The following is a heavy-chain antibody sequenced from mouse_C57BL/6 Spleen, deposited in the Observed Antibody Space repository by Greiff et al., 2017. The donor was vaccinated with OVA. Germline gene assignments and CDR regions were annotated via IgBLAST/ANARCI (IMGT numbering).Heavy chain of an antibody. Sequence: QVHVKQSGAELVRPGASVTLSCKASGYTFTDYEMHWVKQTPVHGLEWIGAIDPETGGTAYNQKFKGKAILTADKSSSTAYMELRSLTSEDSAVYYCTRWEDGYWFAYWGQGTLVTVSA. D-gene: IGHD2-3*01. J-gene: IGHJ3*01. V-gene: IGHV1-15*01. CDR1: GYTFTDYE. CDR2: IDPETGGT. CDR3: TRWEDGYWFAY.